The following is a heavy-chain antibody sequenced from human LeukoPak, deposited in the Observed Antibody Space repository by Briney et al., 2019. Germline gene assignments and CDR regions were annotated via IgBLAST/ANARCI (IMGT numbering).Heavy chain of an antibody. CDR2: ISSSSSYI. D-gene: IGHD2-2*01. Sequence: GGSLRLSCAASGFTFSSYSMNWVRQAPGKGLEWVSSISSSSSYIYYADSVKGRFTISRDNAKNSLYLQMNSLRAEDTAVYYCARGDFIVVVPAATTMDYWGQGTLVTVSS. CDR1: GFTFSSYS. CDR3: ARGDFIVVVPAATTMDY. J-gene: IGHJ4*02. V-gene: IGHV3-21*01.